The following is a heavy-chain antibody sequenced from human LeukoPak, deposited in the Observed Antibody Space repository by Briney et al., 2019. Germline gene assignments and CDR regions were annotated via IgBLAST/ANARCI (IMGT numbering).Heavy chain of an antibody. D-gene: IGHD5-18*01. J-gene: IGHJ3*02. CDR3: AKDRGGYSYGRPLAFDI. V-gene: IGHV3-30*14. Sequence: PGGSLRLSCAASGFTFSSYAMLWVRQAPGKGLEWVAVISYDGSNKYYADSVKGRFTISRDNSKNTLYLQMNSLRAEDTAVYYCAKDRGGYSYGRPLAFDIWGQGTMVTVSS. CDR2: ISYDGSNK. CDR1: GFTFSSYA.